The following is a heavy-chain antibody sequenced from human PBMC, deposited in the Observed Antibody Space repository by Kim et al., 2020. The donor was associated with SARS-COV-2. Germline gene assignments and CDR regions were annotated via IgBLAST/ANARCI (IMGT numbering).Heavy chain of an antibody. D-gene: IGHD4-17*01. CDR3: ARQGSFAIDYGGNSGPAFDP. V-gene: IGHV4-39*01. J-gene: IGHJ5*02. CDR1: GGSISSSSYY. Sequence: SETLSLTCTVSGGSISSSSYYWGWIRQPPGKGLEWIGSIYYSGSTYYNPSLKSRVTISVDTSKNQFSLKLSSVTAADTAVYYCARQGSFAIDYGGNSGPAFDPWGQGTLVTVSS. CDR2: IYYSGST.